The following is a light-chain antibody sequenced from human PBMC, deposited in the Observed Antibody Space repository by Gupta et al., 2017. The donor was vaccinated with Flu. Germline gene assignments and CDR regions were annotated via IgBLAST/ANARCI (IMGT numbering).Light chain of an antibody. V-gene: IGKV3-11*01. J-gene: IGKJ1*01. CDR1: QSVSSY. Sequence: ASQSVSSYLAWYQQKPGQAPRILIYDASNRATGIPARFSGSGSGTDFTLTISSLEPEDFAVYYCQQRSHWPRTFGQGTKVEIK. CDR2: DAS. CDR3: QQRSHWPRT.